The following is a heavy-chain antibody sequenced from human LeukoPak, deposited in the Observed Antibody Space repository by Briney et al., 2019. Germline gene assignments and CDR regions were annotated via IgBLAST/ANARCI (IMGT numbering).Heavy chain of an antibody. J-gene: IGHJ4*02. CDR1: GFTLSTYA. D-gene: IGHD4-17*01. V-gene: IGHV3-23*01. Sequence: PGGSLRLSCAAPGFTLSTYAMSWVRQTPGKGLEWVAATSSSDAGTYHADSVRGRFTISRDNSKNTLYLQMNSLRAEDTAVYYCAKPRGSPVTTGFDYWGQGTLVTVSS. CDR2: TSSSDAGT. CDR3: AKPRGSPVTTGFDY.